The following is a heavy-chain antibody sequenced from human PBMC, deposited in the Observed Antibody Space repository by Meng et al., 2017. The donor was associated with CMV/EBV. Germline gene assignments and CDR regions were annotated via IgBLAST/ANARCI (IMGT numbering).Heavy chain of an antibody. J-gene: IGHJ5*02. CDR2: ISSSSSYI. Sequence: TFSRYSMNWVRQAPGKGLEWVSSISSSSSYIYYADSVKGRFTISRDNAKNSLYLQMNSLRAEDTAVYYCARDLFGYDFWSGPNWFDPWGQGTLVTVSS. CDR1: TFSRYS. D-gene: IGHD3-3*01. CDR3: ARDLFGYDFWSGPNWFDP. V-gene: IGHV3-21*01.